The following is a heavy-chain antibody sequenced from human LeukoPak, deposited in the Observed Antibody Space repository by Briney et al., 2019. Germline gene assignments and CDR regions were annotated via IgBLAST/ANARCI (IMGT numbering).Heavy chain of an antibody. CDR3: AKDWALYRDYVAYFES. Sequence: GTSLRLSCVASGFTFSSYAMHWVRQAPGKGVEWVAVIRYDGSDKYYGDSVKGRFTISRDNSKNTLYLQMNSRRPEDTAVYYCAKDWALYRDYVAYFESWGQGTLVTVSS. J-gene: IGHJ5*01. D-gene: IGHD4-17*01. V-gene: IGHV3-30*18. CDR2: IRYDGSDK. CDR1: GFTFSSYA.